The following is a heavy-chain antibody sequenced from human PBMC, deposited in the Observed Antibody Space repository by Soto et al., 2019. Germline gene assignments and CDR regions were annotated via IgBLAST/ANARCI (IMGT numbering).Heavy chain of an antibody. CDR3: TRVRVITIFGVVNPFDY. CDR2: IRSKAYGGTT. CDR1: GFSFGDYA. Sequence: GGSLRLSWTASGFSFGDYAMSWFRQAPGKGLEWVGFIRSKAYGGTTEYAASVKGRFTISRDDSKSIAYLQMNSLKTGDTAVYYCTRVRVITIFGVVNPFDYWGQGTLVTVSS. J-gene: IGHJ4*02. V-gene: IGHV3-49*03. D-gene: IGHD3-3*01.